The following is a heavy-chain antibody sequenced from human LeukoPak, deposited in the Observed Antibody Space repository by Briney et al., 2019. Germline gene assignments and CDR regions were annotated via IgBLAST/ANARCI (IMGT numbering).Heavy chain of an antibody. Sequence: PGGSLRLSCVASGFTFSNYVMNWVRQAPGKGLEWVANIKQDGSEKYYVDSVKGRFTISRDNANNPLHLQMDNLRADDTAVYFCARVLGSSTVTTAFDYSGPGTLFTVSS. J-gene: IGHJ4*02. CDR1: GFTFSNYV. D-gene: IGHD4-17*01. CDR2: IKQDGSEK. CDR3: ARVLGSSTVTTAFDY. V-gene: IGHV3-7*03.